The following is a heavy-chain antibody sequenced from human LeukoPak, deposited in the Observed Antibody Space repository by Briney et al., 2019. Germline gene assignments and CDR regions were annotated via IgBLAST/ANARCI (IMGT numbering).Heavy chain of an antibody. CDR2: ISSSSSYI. V-gene: IGHV3-21*01. CDR3: ASWDPDYDFWSGARFDP. D-gene: IGHD3-3*01. J-gene: IGHJ5*02. CDR1: GFTFSSYS. Sequence: PGGSLRLSCAASGFTFSSYSMNWVRQAPGKGLEWVSSISSSSSYIYYAGSVKGRFTISRDNAKNSLYLQMNSLRAEDTAVYYCASWDPDYDFWSGARFDPWGQGTLVTVSS.